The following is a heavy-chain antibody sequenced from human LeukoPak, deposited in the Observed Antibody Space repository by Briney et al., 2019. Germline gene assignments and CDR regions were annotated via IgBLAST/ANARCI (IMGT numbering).Heavy chain of an antibody. Sequence: GGSLRLSCAASGFTSSSYWMSWVRQAPGKGLEWVANIKQDGSEKYYVDSVKGRFTISRDNAKNSLYLQMNSLRAEDTAVYYCARDTEIQLWSLFDYWGQGTLVTVSS. J-gene: IGHJ4*02. D-gene: IGHD5-18*01. CDR2: IKQDGSEK. CDR3: ARDTEIQLWSLFDY. CDR1: GFTSSSYW. V-gene: IGHV3-7*01.